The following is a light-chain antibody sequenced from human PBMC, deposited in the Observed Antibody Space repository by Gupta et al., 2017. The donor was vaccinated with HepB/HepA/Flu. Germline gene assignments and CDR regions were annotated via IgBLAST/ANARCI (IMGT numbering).Light chain of an antibody. CDR1: QTISIW. Sequence: DIQMTQSPSTLSASVGDRVTITCRASQTISIWLAWYQQKPGEAPKLLIYRASSLQTGVPSRFSGSGSGKEFTLTSISRQHDDFATYYGQQYNSYLSFGHGTKVDIK. CDR2: RAS. V-gene: IGKV1-5*03. J-gene: IGKJ3*01. CDR3: QQYNSYLS.